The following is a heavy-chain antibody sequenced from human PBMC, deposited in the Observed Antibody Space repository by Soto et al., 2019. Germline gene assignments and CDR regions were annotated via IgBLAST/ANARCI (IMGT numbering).Heavy chain of an antibody. CDR3: ARGRYGDY. CDR2: ISAHNGNT. J-gene: IGHJ4*02. CDR1: GYAFTTYG. D-gene: IGHD1-1*01. Sequence: QVHLVQSGAEVKKPGASVKVSCQGSGYAFTTYGITWVRQAPGQGLEWMGWISAHNGNTNYAQKLQGRATVTRDTATRTAYTALSSMRYAGLTMYSCARGRYGDYWGQGALVTVSS. V-gene: IGHV1-18*03.